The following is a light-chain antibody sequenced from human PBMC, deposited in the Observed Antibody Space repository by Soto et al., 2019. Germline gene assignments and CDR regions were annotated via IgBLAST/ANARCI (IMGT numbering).Light chain of an antibody. Sequence: IQMTQSPSTLSASVGDSVTITCRASQSISNRLAWYQQKPGKAPKVLIYKAWSLASGVPSRFSASGSRTEFSITKSSLQPDDFATYHCQQYNRASRTVGQGPKV. CDR1: QSISNR. CDR2: KAW. J-gene: IGKJ1*01. CDR3: QQYNRASRT. V-gene: IGKV1-5*03.